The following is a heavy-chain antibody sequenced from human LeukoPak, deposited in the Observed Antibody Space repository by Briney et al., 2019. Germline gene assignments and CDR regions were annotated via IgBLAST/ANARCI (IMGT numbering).Heavy chain of an antibody. CDR2: ISGSGGST. V-gene: IGHV3-23*01. D-gene: IGHD3-3*01. CDR3: AKDLVFGVVTPFDY. CDR1: GFTFSSYG. Sequence: PGGTLRLSCAASGFTFSSYGMSWVRQAPGKGLEWVSAISGSGGSTYYADSVKGRFTISRDNSKNTLYLQMNSLRAEDTAVYYCAKDLVFGVVTPFDYWGQGTLVTVSS. J-gene: IGHJ4*02.